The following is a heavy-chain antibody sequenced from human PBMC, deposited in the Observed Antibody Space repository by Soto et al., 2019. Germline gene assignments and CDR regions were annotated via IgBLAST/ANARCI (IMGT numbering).Heavy chain of an antibody. CDR2: IIPIFGTA. D-gene: IGHD3-9*01. J-gene: IGHJ4*02. CDR3: ARIPNYDILTGYLGGPDY. V-gene: IGHV1-69*13. Sequence: ASVKVSCKASGGTFSSYAISWVRQGPWQGLEWMGGIIPIFGTANYAQKFQGRVTITADESTSTAYMELSSLRSEDTAVYYCARIPNYDILTGYLGGPDYWGQGTLVTVS. CDR1: GGTFSSYA.